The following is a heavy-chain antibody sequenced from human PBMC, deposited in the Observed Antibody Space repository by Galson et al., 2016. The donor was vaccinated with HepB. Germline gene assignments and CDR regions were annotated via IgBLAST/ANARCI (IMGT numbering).Heavy chain of an antibody. J-gene: IGHJ4*02. CDR2: IWYDGSNK. V-gene: IGHV3-33*01. Sequence: SLRLSCAASGFIFSSSGMHWVRQAPGKGLEWVAGIWYDGSNKYYADSVKGRFTISRDNSKNTLYLHLTSLRAEDAAVYYCVRDGSLHYDLLSAYSAYFDYWGQGTLLTVSS. D-gene: IGHD3/OR15-3a*01. CDR1: GFIFSSSG. CDR3: VRDGSLHYDLLSAYSAYFDY.